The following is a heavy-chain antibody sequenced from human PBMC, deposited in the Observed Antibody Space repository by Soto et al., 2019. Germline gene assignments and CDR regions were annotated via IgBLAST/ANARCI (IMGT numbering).Heavy chain of an antibody. CDR2: MSGSGDRI. CDR1: LCTFSSYA. V-gene: IGHV3-23*01. Sequence: EVQLLESGGGLVQPGGSLRLSCAASLCTFSSYAMSWVRQAPGKGLEWVSVMSGSGDRIFYADSVKGRFTISRDNSKSMLYLQMNSLRVEDTAIYYCAKDYGAVAEKWGQGTLVTVSS. J-gene: IGHJ4*02. CDR3: AKDYGAVAEK. D-gene: IGHD6-19*01.